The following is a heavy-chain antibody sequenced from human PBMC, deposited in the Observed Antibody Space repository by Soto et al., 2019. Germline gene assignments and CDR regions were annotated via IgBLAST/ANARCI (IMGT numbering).Heavy chain of an antibody. CDR1: GYTFIVYT. CDR3: ATPFLTSDAFDI. J-gene: IGHJ3*02. CDR2: INAANGDT. D-gene: IGHD3-3*02. V-gene: IGHV1-3*01. Sequence: GASVKVSCKASGYTFIVYTIHWVRQAPGQRLEWMGWINAANGDTKYSQRFQGRVTITGDTSTSTAYMELSSLRSEDTAVYYCATPFLTSDAFDIWGQGTMVTVSS.